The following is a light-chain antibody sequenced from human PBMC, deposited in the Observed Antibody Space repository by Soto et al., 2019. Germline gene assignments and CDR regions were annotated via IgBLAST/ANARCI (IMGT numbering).Light chain of an antibody. CDR3: QSYDNTNVV. V-gene: IGLV6-57*04. CDR1: SGNIASSY. J-gene: IGLJ2*01. CDR2: ENS. Sequence: NFMLTQPHSVSESPGKTVTISCSRSSGNIASSYVQWYQQRPGSPPTTVIYENSQRPSGVPDRSSASIDSSSKSASLTISRLKTEDEADYYCQSYDNTNVVFGGGTKLTVL.